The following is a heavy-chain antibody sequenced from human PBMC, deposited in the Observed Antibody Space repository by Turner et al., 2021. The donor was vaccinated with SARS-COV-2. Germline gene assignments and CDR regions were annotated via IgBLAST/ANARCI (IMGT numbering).Heavy chain of an antibody. CDR1: GGSISSSTYY. CDR3: ARLMDTAMDYYGMDV. V-gene: IGHV4-39*01. D-gene: IGHD5-18*01. J-gene: IGHJ6*02. CDR2: IYYSGST. Sequence: QLQLQESGPGLVKPSETLSLTCTGSGGSISSSTYYWGLIRQPPGKGLEWIGNIYYSGSTYYNPSLKSRVTISVDTSKNQFSLKLSSVTAADTAVYYCARLMDTAMDYYGMDVWGQGTTVTVSS.